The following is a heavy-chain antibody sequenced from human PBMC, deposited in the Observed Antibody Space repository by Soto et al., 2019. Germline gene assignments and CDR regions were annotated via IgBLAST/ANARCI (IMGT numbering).Heavy chain of an antibody. Sequence: QVQLVESGGGVVQPGTSLRLCWAASGFTFSRHGMHWVRQTPGKGLEWLAVILNDASGHWYADSVKGRFTISRDNFENPLYLQMNGLRPEDTAKYYCARDDDYPDNGFDYWGQGTLVTVSS. V-gene: IGHV3-33*01. D-gene: IGHD4-17*01. CDR3: ARDDDYPDNGFDY. CDR1: GFTFSRHG. CDR2: ILNDASGH. J-gene: IGHJ4*02.